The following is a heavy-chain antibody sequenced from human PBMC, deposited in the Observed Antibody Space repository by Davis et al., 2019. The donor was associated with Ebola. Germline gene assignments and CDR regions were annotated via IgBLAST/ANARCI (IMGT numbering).Heavy chain of an antibody. CDR2: INSDGSST. CDR3: ARAGGTYCSGGSCPWDY. CDR1: GFTFSGYW. J-gene: IGHJ4*02. D-gene: IGHD2-15*01. Sequence: GESLKISCAASGFTFSGYWMHWVRQAPGKGLVWVSRINSDGSSTSYADSVKGRFTISRDNAKNTLYLQMNSLRAEDTAVYYCARAGGTYCSGGSCPWDYWGQGTLVTVSS. V-gene: IGHV3-74*01.